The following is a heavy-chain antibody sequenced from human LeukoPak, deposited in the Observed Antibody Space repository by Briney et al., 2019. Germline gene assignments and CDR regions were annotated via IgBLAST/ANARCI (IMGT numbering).Heavy chain of an antibody. CDR2: IYHSGST. Sequence: SGTLSLTCAVSGGSISSSNWWSWVRQPPGKGLEWIGEIYHSGSTNYNPSLKSRVTISVDKSKNQFSLKLSSVTAADTAVYYCAIGTRYCSGGSCYLHCYGMDVWGKGTTVTVSS. V-gene: IGHV4-4*02. CDR3: AIGTRYCSGGSCYLHCYGMDV. CDR1: GGSISSSNW. J-gene: IGHJ6*04. D-gene: IGHD2-15*01.